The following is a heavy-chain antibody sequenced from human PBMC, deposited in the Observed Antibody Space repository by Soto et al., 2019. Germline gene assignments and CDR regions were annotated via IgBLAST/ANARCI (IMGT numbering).Heavy chain of an antibody. D-gene: IGHD6-13*01. CDR1: GGTFSSYT. V-gene: IGHV1-69*04. CDR3: ARDLSSTLKPLYYYGMDA. J-gene: IGHJ6*02. Sequence: GASVKVSCKASGGTFSSYTISWVRQAPGQGLEWMGRIIPILGIANYAQKFQGRVTITADKSTSTAYMELSSLRSEDTAVYYCARDLSSTLKPLYYYGMDAWGQGTTVTVSS. CDR2: IIPILGIA.